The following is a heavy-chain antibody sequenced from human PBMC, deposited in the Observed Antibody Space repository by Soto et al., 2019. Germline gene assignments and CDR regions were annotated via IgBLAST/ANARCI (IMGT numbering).Heavy chain of an antibody. D-gene: IGHD6-19*01. V-gene: IGHV3-48*01. J-gene: IGHJ4*02. CDR1: GFTLSNYV. Sequence: GESLRLSCAASGFTLSNYVMNWVRQAPGKGLEWISCIGSSSVTIFHADSVKGRFTISRDSAKNSLYLQMNSLRAEDTAMYYCARVPSSGWRYFFDYWGLGTLVTVSS. CDR2: IGSSSVTI. CDR3: ARVPSSGWRYFFDY.